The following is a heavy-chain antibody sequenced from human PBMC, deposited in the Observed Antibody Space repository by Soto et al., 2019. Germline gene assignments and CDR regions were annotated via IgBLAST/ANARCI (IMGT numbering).Heavy chain of an antibody. CDR2: ISSSSSYI. CDR3: AREPPSASYPDY. Sequence: GSLRLSCAASGFTFSSYSMNWVRQAPGKELEWVSSISSSSSYIYYADSVKGRFTISRDNAKNSLYLQMNSLRAEDTAVYYCAREPPSASYPDYWCQGTLVTV. D-gene: IGHD1-26*01. J-gene: IGHJ4*02. CDR1: GFTFSSYS. V-gene: IGHV3-21*01.